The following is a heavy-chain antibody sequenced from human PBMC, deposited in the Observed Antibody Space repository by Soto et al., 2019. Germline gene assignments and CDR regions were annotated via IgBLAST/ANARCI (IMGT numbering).Heavy chain of an antibody. Sequence: GGSLRLSCTASGFTFTNYIMTWVRQAPGKGLEWVSSLSSGSRYVYYVDSVKGRFTISRDDAKNSVYLQMNSLRAEDAAVYYCVKGGSSRSYWGQGSRVTVSS. V-gene: IGHV3-21*01. D-gene: IGHD3-16*02. CDR3: VKGGSSRSY. CDR1: GFTFTNYI. CDR2: LSSGSRYV. J-gene: IGHJ4*02.